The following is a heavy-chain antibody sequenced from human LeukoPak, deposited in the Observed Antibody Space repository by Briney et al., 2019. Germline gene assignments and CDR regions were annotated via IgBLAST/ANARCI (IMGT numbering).Heavy chain of an antibody. Sequence: GGSLRLSCAASGFTFSSYAMSWVRQAPGKGLEWVSYISSSGSTIYYADSVKGRFTISRDNAKNSLYLQMNSLRAEDTAVYYCARETAAAFFDYWGQGALVTVSS. V-gene: IGHV3-48*03. D-gene: IGHD6-13*01. CDR3: ARETAAAFFDY. CDR1: GFTFSSYA. J-gene: IGHJ4*02. CDR2: ISSSGSTI.